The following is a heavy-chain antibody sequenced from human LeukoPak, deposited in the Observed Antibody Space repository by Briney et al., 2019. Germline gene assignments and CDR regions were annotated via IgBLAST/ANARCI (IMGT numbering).Heavy chain of an antibody. D-gene: IGHD3-10*01. V-gene: IGHV3-15*01. J-gene: IGHJ3*02. CDR1: GFTFSNAW. CDR3: TTDRGPEAFDI. Sequence: GGSLRLSCAASGFTFSNAWMSWVRQAPGKGLEWVGRIKSKTDGATTDYAAPVKCRFTISRHDSKNTLYLQMNSLKTEDTAVYYCTTDRGPEAFDIWGQGTMVTVSS. CDR2: IKSKTDGATT.